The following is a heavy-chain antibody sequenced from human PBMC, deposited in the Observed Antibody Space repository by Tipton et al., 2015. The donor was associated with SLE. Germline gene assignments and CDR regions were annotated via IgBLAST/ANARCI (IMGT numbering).Heavy chain of an antibody. V-gene: IGHV4-34*01. CDR3: ARVSGSSPQIDS. CDR2: INHSGST. J-gene: IGHJ4*02. D-gene: IGHD6-6*01. CDR1: GGSFSGYY. Sequence: TLSLTCAVYGGSFSGYYWSWIRQPPGKGLEWIGEINHSGSTNYNPSLKRLVTISVDTSKNQFSLKLSSVTAADTAVYYCARVSGSSPQIDSWGQGTLVPVSS.